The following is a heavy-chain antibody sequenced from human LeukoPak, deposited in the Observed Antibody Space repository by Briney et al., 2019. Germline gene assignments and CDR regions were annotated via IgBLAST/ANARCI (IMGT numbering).Heavy chain of an antibody. CDR2: TYSSGST. J-gene: IGHJ3*02. D-gene: IGHD1-26*01. CDR1: GGSISSGSYY. Sequence: SETLSLTCTVSGGSISSGSYYWSWIRQPAGKGLEWIGRTYSSGSTNYNPSLKSRVTISVDTSKNQFSLKLSSVTAADTAVYYCARVGSGNDAFDIWGQGTMVTVSS. V-gene: IGHV4-61*02. CDR3: ARVGSGNDAFDI.